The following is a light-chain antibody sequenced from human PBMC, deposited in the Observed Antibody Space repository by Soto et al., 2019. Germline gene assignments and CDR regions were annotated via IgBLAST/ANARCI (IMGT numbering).Light chain of an antibody. J-gene: IGLJ1*01. CDR2: DVS. CDR3: SSYTSRSTFGV. V-gene: IGLV2-14*01. Sequence: QSALTHPASVSGSPGQSITISCTGTSSDVGGYNYVSWYQQHPGKAPKLMIYDVSNRPSGVSNRFSGSKSGNTASLPISGFKAADEADYYCSSYTSRSTFGVFGTGNKVTVL. CDR1: SSDVGGYNY.